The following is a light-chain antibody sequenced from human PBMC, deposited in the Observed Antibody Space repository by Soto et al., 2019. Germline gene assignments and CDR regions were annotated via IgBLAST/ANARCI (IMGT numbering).Light chain of an antibody. V-gene: IGKV3-15*01. CDR2: GAS. CDR3: QHYNNWTRT. Sequence: EIVMTQSPATLSVSPGERATLSCRASQSVSSNLAWYQQQPGQAPRLLIYGASTRATGIPARFSGSGSGTEFTLTISSLRSEYFAVYYCQHYNNWTRTFGQGTKVEIK. CDR1: QSVSSN. J-gene: IGKJ1*01.